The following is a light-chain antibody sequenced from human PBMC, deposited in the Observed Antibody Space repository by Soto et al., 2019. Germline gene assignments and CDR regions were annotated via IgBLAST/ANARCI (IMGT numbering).Light chain of an antibody. J-gene: IGLJ2*01. CDR2: EVT. Sequence: QSVLTQPASVSGSPGQSITISCTGTSSDVGGYNYVSWYQQHPGKAPKLMIYEVTNRPSGISNRFSGSKSGNTASLTISGLQAEDEADYYCSSYTGIVTPVVFGGGTKLTVL. CDR3: SSYTGIVTPVV. CDR1: SSDVGGYNY. V-gene: IGLV2-14*01.